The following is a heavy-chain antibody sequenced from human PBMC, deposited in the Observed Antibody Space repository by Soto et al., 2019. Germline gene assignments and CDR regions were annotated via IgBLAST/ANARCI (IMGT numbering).Heavy chain of an antibody. V-gene: IGHV1-69*06. Sequence: SVKVSCKASGGTFSSYAISWVRQAPGQGLEWMGGIIPIFGTANYAQKFQGRVTITADKSTSTAYMELSSLRSEDTAVYYCARDHYDFWSGQPLLDGMDVWGQGTTVTVS. CDR1: GGTFSSYA. J-gene: IGHJ6*02. CDR3: ARDHYDFWSGQPLLDGMDV. CDR2: IIPIFGTA. D-gene: IGHD3-3*01.